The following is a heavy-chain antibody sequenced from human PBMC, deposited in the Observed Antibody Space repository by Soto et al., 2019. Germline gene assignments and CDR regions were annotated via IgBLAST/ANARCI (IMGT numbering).Heavy chain of an antibody. V-gene: IGHV3-9*01. Sequence: GGSLRLSCAASGFTFDDYAMHWVRQAPGKGLEWVSGISWNSDSIGYADSVKGRFTISRDNAKNSLYLQMNSLRAEDTALYYCAKDSRNYYASGKMDVWGKGTTVTVSS. CDR3: AKDSRNYYASGKMDV. D-gene: IGHD3-10*01. CDR1: GFTFDDYA. CDR2: ISWNSDSI. J-gene: IGHJ6*04.